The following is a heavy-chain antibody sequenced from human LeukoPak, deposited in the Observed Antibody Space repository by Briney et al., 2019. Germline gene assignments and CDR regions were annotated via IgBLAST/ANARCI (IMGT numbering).Heavy chain of an antibody. CDR2: IWYDGSNK. CDR1: GFTFSSYG. D-gene: IGHD3-22*01. V-gene: IGHV3-33*01. CDR3: ARDPLPFDSSGYNLDY. Sequence: GGSLRLSCAASGFTFSSYGMHWVRQAPGKGLEWEAVIWYDGSNKYYADSVKGRFTISRDNSKNTLYLQMNSLRAEDTAVYYCARDPLPFDSSGYNLDYWGQGTLVTVSS. J-gene: IGHJ4*02.